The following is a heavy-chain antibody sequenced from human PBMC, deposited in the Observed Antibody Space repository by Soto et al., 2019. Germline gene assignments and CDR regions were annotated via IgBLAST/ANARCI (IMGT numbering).Heavy chain of an antibody. CDR1: GYTFTRYT. J-gene: IGHJ5*02. CDR2: INPDNGNT. CDR3: ARGIATGQLDP. D-gene: IGHD2-15*01. Sequence: ASVKVSFKASGYTFTRYTMNWVRQAPGQRLEWMGWINPDNGNTKSSQRFQDRVIITRXXXXXXAXMXLSXXXSEDTAAYYCARGIATGQLDPWGQGTLVTVSS. V-gene: IGHV1-3*01.